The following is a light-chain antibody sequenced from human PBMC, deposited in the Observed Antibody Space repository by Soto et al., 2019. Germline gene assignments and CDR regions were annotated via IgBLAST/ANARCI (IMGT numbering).Light chain of an antibody. Sequence: AILLTPSPSSLSASVGARFAITGGATQGVDSSLAWYQQKPGKAPKLLIYAASSLQSGVPSRFSGSGSGTDFTLTISSLQPEDFATYYCQQDHDYPLNFGQGTRLEIK. CDR3: QQDHDYPLN. CDR1: QGVDSS. V-gene: IGKV1D-13*01. J-gene: IGKJ5*01. CDR2: AAS.